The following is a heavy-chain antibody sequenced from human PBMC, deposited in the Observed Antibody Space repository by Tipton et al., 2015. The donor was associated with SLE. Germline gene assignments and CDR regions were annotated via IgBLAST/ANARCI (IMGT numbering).Heavy chain of an antibody. Sequence: LRLSCAVYSGSFSDNVGTDYIWSWIRQPPGKGLQWIGEINHSRGTNYSPSLKSRVSISLDTSKNQFSLNLRSVTAADTAVYYCTRQPRGINWFDPWGQGTLVTVSS. CDR3: TRQPRGINWFDP. V-gene: IGHV4-34*01. CDR2: INHSRGT. J-gene: IGHJ5*02. CDR1: SGSFSDNVGTDYI.